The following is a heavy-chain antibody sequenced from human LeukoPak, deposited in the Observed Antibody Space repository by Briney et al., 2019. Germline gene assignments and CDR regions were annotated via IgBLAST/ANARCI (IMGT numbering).Heavy chain of an antibody. D-gene: IGHD3-10*02. CDR3: AELGITMIGGV. CDR1: GFTFSSYW. Sequence: GWSLRLSCAASGFTFSSYWMSWVRQAPGKGLEWVANIKQDGSEKYYVDSVKGRFTISRDNAKNSLYLQMNSLRAEDTAVYYCAELGITMIGGVWGKGTTVTISS. CDR2: IKQDGSEK. V-gene: IGHV3-7*01. J-gene: IGHJ6*04.